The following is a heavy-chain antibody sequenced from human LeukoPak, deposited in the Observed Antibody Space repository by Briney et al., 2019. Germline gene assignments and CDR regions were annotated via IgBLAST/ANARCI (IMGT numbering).Heavy chain of an antibody. CDR2: ISGSGGNT. CDR3: AKAAYSSSSSAGYYYMDV. D-gene: IGHD6-6*01. V-gene: IGHV3-23*01. J-gene: IGHJ6*03. CDR1: GITFFTSA. Sequence: GGSLRLSCAASGITFFTSAMTWVRQAPGEGLEWDSGISGSGGNTYYADSVKGRFTISRENSKKTLYLKMNSLRGEDTAVYYCAKAAYSSSSSAGYYYMDVWGKGTTVTVSS.